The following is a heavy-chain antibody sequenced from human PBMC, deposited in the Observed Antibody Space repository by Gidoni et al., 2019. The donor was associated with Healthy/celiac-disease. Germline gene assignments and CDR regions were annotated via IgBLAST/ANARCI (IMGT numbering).Heavy chain of an antibody. V-gene: IGHV4-39*01. CDR3: ARLALQESLYYYGSGSYPWYFDL. D-gene: IGHD3-10*01. CDR2: IDYRWST. J-gene: IGHJ2*01. CDR1: GGSISSSSYY. Sequence: QLQLQESGPGLVKPSETLSLPCTVSGGSISSSSYYWGWIRQPPGKGLEGIGSIDYRWSTYYNPSLKRRVAISGDTSKNQFSLKLSSVTAADTAVYYGARLALQESLYYYGSGSYPWYFDLWGRGTLVTVSS.